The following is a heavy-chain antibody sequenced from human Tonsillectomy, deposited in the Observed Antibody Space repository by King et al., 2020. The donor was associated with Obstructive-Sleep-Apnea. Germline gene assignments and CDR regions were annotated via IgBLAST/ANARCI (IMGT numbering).Heavy chain of an antibody. CDR1: GFTFSSYW. CDR3: ARGRMTYYYGSGSYGRDYYYYGVDV. J-gene: IGHJ6*02. Sequence: VQLVESGGGLVQPGGSLRLSCAASGFTFSSYWMHWVRQAPGKGLVWVSRINSDGSSTSYADSVKGRFTISRDNAKNTLYLQMNSLRAEDTAVYYCARGRMTYYYGSGSYGRDYYYYGVDVWGQGTTVTVSS. D-gene: IGHD3-10*01. CDR2: INSDGSST. V-gene: IGHV3-74*01.